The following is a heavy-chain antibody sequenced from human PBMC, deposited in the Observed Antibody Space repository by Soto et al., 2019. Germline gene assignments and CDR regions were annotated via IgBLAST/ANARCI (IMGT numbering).Heavy chain of an antibody. J-gene: IGHJ6*02. Sequence: GGSLRLSCAASGFTFSSYSMNWVRQAPGKGLEWVSYISGTSSIIYYADSVKGRFTLSRDNAKNSLYLQMNSLRDEDTAVYYCARGGISMVRGVIIQYGMDVWGQGTTVTVSS. D-gene: IGHD3-10*01. V-gene: IGHV3-48*02. CDR1: GFTFSSYS. CDR2: ISGTSSII. CDR3: ARGGISMVRGVIIQYGMDV.